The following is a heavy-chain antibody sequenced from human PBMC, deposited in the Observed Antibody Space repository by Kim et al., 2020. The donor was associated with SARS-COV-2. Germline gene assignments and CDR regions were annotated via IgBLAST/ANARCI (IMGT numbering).Heavy chain of an antibody. J-gene: IGHJ5*02. Sequence: QKFQGRVTMTRNTCISTAYMELSSMRPEDTAVYYCARAEAGYIAINWFDPWGQGTLVTVSS. V-gene: IGHV1-8*01. CDR3: ARAEAGYIAINWFDP. D-gene: IGHD5-18*01.